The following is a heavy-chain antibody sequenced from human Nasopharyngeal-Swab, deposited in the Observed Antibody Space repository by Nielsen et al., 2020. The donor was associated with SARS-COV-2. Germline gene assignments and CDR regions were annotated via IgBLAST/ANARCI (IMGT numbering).Heavy chain of an antibody. J-gene: IGHJ4*02. V-gene: IGHV3-74*01. CDR1: GFTFSSYW. D-gene: IGHD4-17*01. CDR2: INSDGSST. Sequence: GESLKISCAASGFTFSSYWMHWVRQAPGKGLVWVSRINSDGSSTSYADSVKGRFTISRDNAKNTLYLQMNSPRAEDTAVYYCAIISHDYGDFFDYWGQGTLVTVSS. CDR3: AIISHDYGDFFDY.